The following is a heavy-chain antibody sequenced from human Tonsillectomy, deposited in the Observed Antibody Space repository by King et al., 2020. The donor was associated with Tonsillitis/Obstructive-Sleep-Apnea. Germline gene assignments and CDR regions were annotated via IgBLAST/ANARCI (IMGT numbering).Heavy chain of an antibody. CDR2: TYYRSKWYN. J-gene: IGHJ3*02. CDR1: GDSVSSNSAA. D-gene: IGHD3-3*01. V-gene: IGHV6-1*01. Sequence: VQLQQSGPGLVKPSQTLSLTCDISGDSVSSNSAAWNWIRQSPSRGLEWLGRTYYRSKWYNDYAVSVKSRITINPDTSKNQFSLQLNSLTAEDTAVYYCARPLGLGLDDAFDIWGQGTMVTVSS. CDR3: ARPLGLGLDDAFDI.